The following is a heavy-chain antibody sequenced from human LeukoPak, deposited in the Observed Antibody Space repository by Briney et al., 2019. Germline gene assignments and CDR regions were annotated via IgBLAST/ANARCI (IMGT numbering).Heavy chain of an antibody. Sequence: GGSLRLSCAASGFTFSSYAIAWVRQAPGKGLEWVSYISSSGSTIYYADSVKGRFTISRDNAKNSLYLQMNSLRAEDTAVYYCAKDPRYSSSDYYYYYYMDVWGKGTTVTVSS. CDR2: ISSSGSTI. CDR3: AKDPRYSSSDYYYYYYMDV. V-gene: IGHV3-48*03. CDR1: GFTFSSYA. D-gene: IGHD6-13*01. J-gene: IGHJ6*03.